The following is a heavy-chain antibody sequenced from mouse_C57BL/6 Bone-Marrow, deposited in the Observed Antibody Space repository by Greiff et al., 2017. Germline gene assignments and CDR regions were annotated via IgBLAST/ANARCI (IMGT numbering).Heavy chain of an antibody. CDR3: ARPLLLRYFDH. CDR1: GYTFTSYG. CDR2: IYPRSGNT. J-gene: IGHJ2*01. Sequence: QVQLKQSGAELARPGASVKLSCKASGYTFTSYGISWVKQRTGQGLEWIGEIYPRSGNTYYNEKFKGKATLTADKSSSTAYMELRSLTSEDSAVYFCARPLLLRYFDHWGQGTTLTVSS. V-gene: IGHV1-81*01. D-gene: IGHD1-1*01.